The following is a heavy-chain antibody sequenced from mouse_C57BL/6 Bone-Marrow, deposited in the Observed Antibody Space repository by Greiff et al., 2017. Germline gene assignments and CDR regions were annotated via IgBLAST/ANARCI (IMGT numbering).Heavy chain of an antibody. CDR1: GYSITSDY. CDR3: ARALLPYAMDY. Sequence: EVKLLESGPGLAKPSQPLSLTCSVTGYSITSDYWNWIRKFPGNKLEYMGYISYSGSTSYTPSLKSRISITRDTSKNQYYLQLNSVTTEVTATYYCARALLPYAMDYWGQGTSVTVTS. V-gene: IGHV3-8*01. CDR2: ISYSGST. J-gene: IGHJ4*01. D-gene: IGHD1-1*01.